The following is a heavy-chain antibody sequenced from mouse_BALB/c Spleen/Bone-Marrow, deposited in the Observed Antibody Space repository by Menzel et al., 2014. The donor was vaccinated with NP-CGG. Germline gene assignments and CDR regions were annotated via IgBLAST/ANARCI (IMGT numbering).Heavy chain of an antibody. CDR2: INPSNGGT. D-gene: IGHD3-2*01. V-gene: IGHV1S81*02. CDR3: TRNGPDSSGYPAWFAY. CDR1: GYTFTIYY. J-gene: IGHJ3*01. Sequence: VKLMESGAELVKPGASVELSCKASGYTFTIYYMFWVKQRPGQGLEWIGEINPSNGGTNFNEKFKSKATLTVDKSSSTAYMQLSSLTSEDSAVYYCTRNGPDSSGYPAWFAYWGQGTLVTVSA.